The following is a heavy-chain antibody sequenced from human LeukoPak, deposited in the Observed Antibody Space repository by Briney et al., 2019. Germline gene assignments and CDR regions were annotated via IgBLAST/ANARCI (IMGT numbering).Heavy chain of an antibody. CDR1: GGSISRYY. J-gene: IGHJ4*02. Sequence: SETLSLTCTVSGGSISRYYWSWIRQPPGKGLEWIGYIYYSGSTDYNPSLKSRVTISVDTSKNQFSLKLGSVTAADTAVYYCARGVGATLYDYWGQGTLVTVSS. V-gene: IGHV4-59*01. CDR2: IYYSGST. D-gene: IGHD1-26*01. CDR3: ARGVGATLYDY.